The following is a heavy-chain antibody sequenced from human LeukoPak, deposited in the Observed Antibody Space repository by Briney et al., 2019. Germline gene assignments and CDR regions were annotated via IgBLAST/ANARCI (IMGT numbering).Heavy chain of an antibody. Sequence: ASVKVSCKASGYTFTSYYMHWVRQAPGQGLEWMGWINPNSGGTNYAQKFQGRVTMTRDTSISTAYMELSRLRSDDTAVYYCARETLACSSTSCYIEREWSPPDYWGQGTLVTVSS. CDR2: INPNSGGT. V-gene: IGHV1-2*02. J-gene: IGHJ4*02. CDR3: ARETLACSSTSCYIEREWSPPDY. D-gene: IGHD2-2*02. CDR1: GYTFTSYY.